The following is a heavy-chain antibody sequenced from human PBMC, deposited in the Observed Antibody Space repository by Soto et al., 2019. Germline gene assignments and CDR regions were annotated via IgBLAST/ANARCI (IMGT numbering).Heavy chain of an antibody. CDR1: GYTFTRYD. Sequence: QVQLVQSGSEGQEPGASMKISCQASGYTFTRYDITWVRQATGQGLEWMGWMNPQTGNTAYAEKFQGRVTMTRSTSINTAYMELSGLRSEDTAVYYCARLSEESSSSNYYYFYMDVWGKGSTVTVSS. D-gene: IGHD6-6*01. J-gene: IGHJ6*03. V-gene: IGHV1-8*01. CDR3: ARLSEESSSSNYYYFYMDV. CDR2: MNPQTGNT.